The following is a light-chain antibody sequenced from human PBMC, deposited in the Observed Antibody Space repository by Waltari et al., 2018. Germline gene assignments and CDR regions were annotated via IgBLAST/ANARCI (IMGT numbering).Light chain of an antibody. CDR3: QQYDRLPVT. Sequence: DIQMTQSPSTLSTSIGDRVTITCRASQTISSWLAWYQQKPGKAPKLLINTASSLESGVPSRFSGSGSGTEFTLTISSPQPDDFATYYCQQYDRLPVTFGQGTKLEIK. J-gene: IGKJ2*01. CDR1: QTISSW. CDR2: TAS. V-gene: IGKV1-5*03.